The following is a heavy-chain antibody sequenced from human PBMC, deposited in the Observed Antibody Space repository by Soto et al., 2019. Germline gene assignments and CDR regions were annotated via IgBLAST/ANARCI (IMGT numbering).Heavy chain of an antibody. D-gene: IGHD6-19*01. CDR1: GASISSGGYY. V-gene: IGHV4-31*03. CDR2: IYYSGST. J-gene: IGHJ2*01. CDR3: ARDGRGRGIAVAGRFWYFDL. Sequence: QVQLQESGPGLVKPSQTLSLTCTVSGASISSGGYYWNWIRQHPGKGLEWIGYIYYSGSTYYNPSLKSRVTFSVDTSKTEFSLKLSSVTAADTAVYYCARDGRGRGIAVAGRFWYFDLWGRGTLVTVSS.